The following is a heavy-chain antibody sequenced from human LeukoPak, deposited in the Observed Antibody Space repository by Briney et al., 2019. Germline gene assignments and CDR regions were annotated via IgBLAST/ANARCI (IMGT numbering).Heavy chain of an antibody. J-gene: IGHJ6*02. Sequence: GGSLRLSCATSGFTFSTYALHWVRQAPGKGLEWVALISYDGSNKFYADSVKGRFTISRDNSKNTLYLEMNRLRPEDTAVYYCAREPGSTWTSYYYSGLDVWGRGTTVTVSS. V-gene: IGHV3-30-3*01. D-gene: IGHD6-13*01. CDR1: GFTFSTYA. CDR2: ISYDGSNK. CDR3: AREPGSTWTSYYYSGLDV.